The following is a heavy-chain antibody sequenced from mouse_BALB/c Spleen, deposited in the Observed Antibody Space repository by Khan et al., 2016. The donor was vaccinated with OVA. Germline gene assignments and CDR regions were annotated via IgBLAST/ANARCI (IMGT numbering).Heavy chain of an antibody. J-gene: IGHJ3*01. CDR3: ATLYGSPFTY. CDR2: IDPANGDT. D-gene: IGHD2-1*01. V-gene: IGHV14-3*02. CDR1: GFNIKDTY. Sequence: EVQLQQSGAELVKPGASVKLSCTASGFNIKDTYIHWVKERPEEGPEWIGRIDPANGDTKYAPKFQGKATITAGTSSNTAYLQLSSLTSEDTAVYYCATLYGSPFTYWGQGTLVTVSA.